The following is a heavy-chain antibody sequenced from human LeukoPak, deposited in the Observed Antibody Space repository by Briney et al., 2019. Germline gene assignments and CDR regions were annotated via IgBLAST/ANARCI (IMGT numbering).Heavy chain of an antibody. CDR2: IYYSGST. Sequence: PSETLSLTCTVSGASISSYYWSWIRQPPGKELEWIGYIYYSGSTNYNPSLKSRVTISVDTSKNQFSLNLTSVTAADTAVYYCARDRYSSYGFDPWGQGTLVTVSS. J-gene: IGHJ5*02. D-gene: IGHD3-9*01. V-gene: IGHV4-59*01. CDR1: GASISSYY. CDR3: ARDRYSSYGFDP.